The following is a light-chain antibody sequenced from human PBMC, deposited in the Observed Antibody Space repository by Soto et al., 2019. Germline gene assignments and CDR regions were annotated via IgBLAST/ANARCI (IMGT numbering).Light chain of an antibody. V-gene: IGKV1-8*01. CDR3: QQYYSYPRG. Sequence: AIRMTQSPSSLPASTGDRVTITCRASQGISSYLAWYQQKPGKAPKLLIYAASTLQSGVPSRFSGSGSGTDFTLTISCLQSEDFATYYCQQYYSYPRGFGQGTKVDIK. CDR2: AAS. J-gene: IGKJ1*01. CDR1: QGISSY.